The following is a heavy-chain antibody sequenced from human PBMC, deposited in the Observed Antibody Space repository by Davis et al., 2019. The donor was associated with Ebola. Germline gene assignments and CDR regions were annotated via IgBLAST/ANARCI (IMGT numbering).Heavy chain of an antibody. CDR3: TRVGYGDSWRWFDS. Sequence: GESLKISCAASGFTFSTYWMHWVRQVPGKGLVWVSRINGDGSKITYADSVKGRFTLSRDNAKNTLFLQMNSLRADDTAVYYCTRVGYGDSWRWFDSWGQGTLVTVSS. D-gene: IGHD4-17*01. CDR1: GFTFSTYW. J-gene: IGHJ5*01. V-gene: IGHV3-74*01. CDR2: INGDGSKI.